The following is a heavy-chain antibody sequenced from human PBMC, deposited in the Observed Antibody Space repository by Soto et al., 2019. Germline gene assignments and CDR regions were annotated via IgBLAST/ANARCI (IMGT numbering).Heavy chain of an antibody. D-gene: IGHD6-19*01. CDR3: ATSRISIAVAGETEYYFDY. J-gene: IGHJ4*02. V-gene: IGHV1-2*04. Sequence: ASVKVSCKASGYTFTGYYMHWVRQAPGQGLEWMGWINPNSGGTNYTQKFQGWVTMTRDTSISTAYMELSRLRSDDTAVYYCATSRISIAVAGETEYYFDYWGQGTPVTV. CDR1: GYTFTGYY. CDR2: INPNSGGT.